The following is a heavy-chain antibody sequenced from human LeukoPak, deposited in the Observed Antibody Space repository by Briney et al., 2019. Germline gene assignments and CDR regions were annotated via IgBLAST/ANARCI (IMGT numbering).Heavy chain of an antibody. CDR3: ARGGHRQKEF. CDR2: IKQDGSDK. CDR1: GFTLCGYW. D-gene: IGHD3-10*01. V-gene: IGHV3-7*01. J-gene: IGHJ4*02. Sequence: PGGSLRLSCAASGFTLCGYWMTWVRQSPGKGLEWVAIIKQDGSDKYYVDSVKGRFTISRDNAKNSLYLQMSSLRAEDTAVYYCARGGHRQKEFWGQGTLVTVSS.